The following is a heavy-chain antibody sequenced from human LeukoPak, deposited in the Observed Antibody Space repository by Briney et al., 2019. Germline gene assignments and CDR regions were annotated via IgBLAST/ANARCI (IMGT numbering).Heavy chain of an antibody. J-gene: IGHJ3*02. D-gene: IGHD4-23*01. Sequence: PGGSLRLSCATSGFTFGTYEMDWVRQAPGKGLEWVSYISSSGSIYYTDSVKGRFTISRDNAKNSLYLQMNSLRAEDTAIYHCAREGYGGTSDAFDIWGQGTMVTVSS. CDR2: ISSSGSI. V-gene: IGHV3-48*03. CDR3: AREGYGGTSDAFDI. CDR1: GFTFGTYE.